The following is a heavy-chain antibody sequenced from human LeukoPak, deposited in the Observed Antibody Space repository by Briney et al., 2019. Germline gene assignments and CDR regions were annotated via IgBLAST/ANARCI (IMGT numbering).Heavy chain of an antibody. Sequence: PSETLSLTCTVSGGFISSHYWSWVRQTPGKGLEWIGHIYHSGNTKYNSALKGRVTISDDASKNQFSLRLSSVTAADTAVYFCARGYDFWSGVMSDAFDIWGRGTKVTVSS. CDR3: ARGYDFWSGVMSDAFDI. CDR2: IYHSGNT. J-gene: IGHJ3*02. V-gene: IGHV4-59*11. D-gene: IGHD3-3*01. CDR1: GGFISSHY.